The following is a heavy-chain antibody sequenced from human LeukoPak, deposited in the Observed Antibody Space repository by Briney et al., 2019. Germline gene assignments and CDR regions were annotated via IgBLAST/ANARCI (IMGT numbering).Heavy chain of an antibody. V-gene: IGHV3-23*01. Sequence: HPGGSLRLSCAASGFTFSSYAMSWVRQAPGKGLEWDSSISGSGNRTYYADSVKGRFTISRDNSKNTLFLQMNSLRAEDTAVYYCAKNLYCGGGSCYPSALGMDVWGQGTTVTVSS. CDR1: GFTFSSYA. CDR3: AKNLYCGGGSCYPSALGMDV. D-gene: IGHD2-15*01. J-gene: IGHJ6*02. CDR2: ISGSGNRT.